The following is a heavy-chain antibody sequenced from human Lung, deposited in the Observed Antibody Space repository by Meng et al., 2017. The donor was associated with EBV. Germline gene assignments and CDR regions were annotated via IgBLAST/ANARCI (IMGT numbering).Heavy chain of an antibody. J-gene: IGHJ5*02. CDR1: GDRVSSNSAA. CDR2: TYYRSKWYN. D-gene: IGHD3-22*01. Sequence: QVQLQQSGPGLVEPSQXPLLTCGISGDRVSSNSAAWNWIRQSPSGGLEWLGRTYYRSKWYNDYAVSVKSRITINPDTSKNQVFLQVNSVTPEDTAVYYCVRDRGYWDWFDPWGQGTLVTVSS. CDR3: VRDRGYWDWFDP. V-gene: IGHV6-1*01.